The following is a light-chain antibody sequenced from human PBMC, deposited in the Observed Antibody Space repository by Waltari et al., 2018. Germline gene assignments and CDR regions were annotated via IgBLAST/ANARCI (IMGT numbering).Light chain of an antibody. Sequence: DSQMTQPPSALSASVGDRVTITRRANDAIVKFLNWYQQKPGKAPKLLIYAASTLEHGVPSRFSGSVSGTEFTLTISSVQHEDVATYYCQQSYRVPCTFGQGSKVEVK. V-gene: IGKV1-39*01. J-gene: IGKJ1*01. CDR3: QQSYRVPCT. CDR2: AAS. CDR1: DAIVKF.